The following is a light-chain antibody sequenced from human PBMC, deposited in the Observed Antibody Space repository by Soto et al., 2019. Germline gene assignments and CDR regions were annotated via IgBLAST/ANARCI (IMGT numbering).Light chain of an antibody. J-gene: IGLJ3*02. V-gene: IGLV2-14*03. CDR3: FSYTRSSTWV. CDR2: DVS. CDR1: SSDVGSCNY. Sequence: ALTQPASVSGSPGQSITISCTGTSSDVGSCNYVSWYQQHPGKAPKLMIYDVSNRPSGVSNRFSGSKSGNTASLTISGLQAEDEADYYCFSYTRSSTWVFGGGTKLTVL.